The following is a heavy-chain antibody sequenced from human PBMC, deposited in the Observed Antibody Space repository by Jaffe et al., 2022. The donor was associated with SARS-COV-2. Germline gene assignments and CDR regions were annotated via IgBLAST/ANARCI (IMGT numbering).Heavy chain of an antibody. CDR2: INSDGSGT. Sequence: EVQLVESGGGLVQPGGSLRLSCAASGFTFSSYWMHWVRQAPGKGLVWVSRINSDGSGTDYADSVKGRFTISRDNAKSTLYLQMNSLRAEDTAVYYCARAFSTFYYGSGSYSDYWGQGTLVTVSS. D-gene: IGHD3-10*01. CDR1: GFTFSSYW. CDR3: ARAFSTFYYGSGSYSDY. V-gene: IGHV3-74*01. J-gene: IGHJ4*02.